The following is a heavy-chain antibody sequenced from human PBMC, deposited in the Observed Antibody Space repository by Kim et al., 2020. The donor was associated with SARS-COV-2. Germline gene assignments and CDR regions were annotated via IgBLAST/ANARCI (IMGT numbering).Heavy chain of an antibody. J-gene: IGHJ4*01. D-gene: IGHD2-15*01. CDR2: ISYDGSNK. Sequence: GGSLRLSCAASGFTFSSYGMHWVRQAPGKGLEWVAVISYDGSNKYYADSVKGRFTISRDNSKNTLYLQMNSLRAEDTAVYYCAKEGYCSGGSCSYFDYWG. CDR1: GFTFSSYG. V-gene: IGHV3-30*18. CDR3: AKEGYCSGGSCSYFDY.